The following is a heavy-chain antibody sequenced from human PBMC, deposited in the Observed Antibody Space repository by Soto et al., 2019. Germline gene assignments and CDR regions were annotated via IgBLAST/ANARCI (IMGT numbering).Heavy chain of an antibody. J-gene: IGHJ5*02. CDR1: GGSISSYY. V-gene: IGHV4-59*01. Sequence: SETLSLTCTVSGGSISSYYWSWIRQPPGKGLEWIGYIYYSGSTNYNPSLKSRVTISVDTSKNQFSLKLSSVTAADTAVYYCARSYCSGGSCYPVADWFDPWGQGTLVTVSS. D-gene: IGHD2-15*01. CDR2: IYYSGST. CDR3: ARSYCSGGSCYPVADWFDP.